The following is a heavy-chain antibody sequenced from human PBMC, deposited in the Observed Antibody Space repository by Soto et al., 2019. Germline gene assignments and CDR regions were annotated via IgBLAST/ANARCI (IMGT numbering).Heavy chain of an antibody. CDR3: ARDANWNYPHGNFDY. CDR2: ISAYNGNT. CDR1: GYTFTSYG. J-gene: IGHJ4*02. D-gene: IGHD1-7*01. Sequence: ASVKVSCKASGYTFTSYGISWVRQAPGQGLEWMGWISAYNGNTNYAQKLQGRVTMTTDTSTSTAYMELRSLRSDDTAVYYCARDANWNYPHGNFDYWGQGTRVTVSS. V-gene: IGHV1-18*04.